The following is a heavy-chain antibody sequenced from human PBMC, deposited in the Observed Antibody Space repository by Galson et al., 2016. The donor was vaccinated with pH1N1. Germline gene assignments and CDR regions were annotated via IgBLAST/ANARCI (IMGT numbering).Heavy chain of an antibody. J-gene: IGHJ3*02. Sequence: SVKVSCKASGYTLTTYDINWVRQASGQGLEWMGWIDPKRGWTGYAQQVQGRVTMTRSTSTSTVYMELSGLRSEDTALYYCVRGRGVLSFGDFWDALDIWGQGTMVTVSS. V-gene: IGHV1-8*01. D-gene: IGHD3-10*01. CDR3: VRGRGVLSFGDFWDALDI. CDR2: IDPKRGWT. CDR1: GYTLTTYD.